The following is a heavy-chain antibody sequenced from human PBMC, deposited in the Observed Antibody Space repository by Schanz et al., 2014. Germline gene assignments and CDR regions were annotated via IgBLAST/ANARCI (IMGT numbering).Heavy chain of an antibody. D-gene: IGHD3-10*01. CDR1: GFTFSNYV. CDR3: AKYRGYYRVSGSYRELEY. J-gene: IGHJ4*02. V-gene: IGHV3-23*04. Sequence: EVQLVESGGGLVQPGGSLRLSCAASGFTFSNYVMNWLRQAPGKGLEWVSVIGVDGTTTYYADSVKGRFTISRDNSKNTLYLQMNSLRPEDTAVYYCAKYRGYYRVSGSYRELEYWGQGTLVTVSS. CDR2: IGVDGTTT.